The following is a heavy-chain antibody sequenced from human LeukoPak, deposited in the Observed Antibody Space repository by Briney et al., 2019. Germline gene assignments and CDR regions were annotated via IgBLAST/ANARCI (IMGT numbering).Heavy chain of an antibody. J-gene: IGHJ4*02. V-gene: IGHV4-59*08. Sequence: PSETLSLTCTVSGGTISSYYWNCIRQPPGKGLEWIGYIHDSGSTKYNPSLKSRVTISVETSENQFSLKLSSVTAADTAVYYCARWYYSGWAFDYWGQGTLVTGSS. CDR1: GGTISSYY. CDR2: IHDSGST. CDR3: ARWYYSGWAFDY. D-gene: IGHD6-19*01.